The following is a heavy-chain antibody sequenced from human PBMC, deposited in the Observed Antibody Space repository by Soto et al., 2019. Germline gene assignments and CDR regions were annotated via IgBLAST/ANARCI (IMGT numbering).Heavy chain of an antibody. V-gene: IGHV3-23*01. Sequence: GGSLRLSCAASGFTFSNYAMSWVRQAPGKGLEWVSNIISSGDITHYADSVKGRFTISRDNSKNTLYLQMNSLRAEDTALYYCARRFSDSFDYWGQGTLVTVSS. CDR1: GFTFSNYA. CDR3: ARRFSDSFDY. D-gene: IGHD3-10*01. J-gene: IGHJ4*02. CDR2: IISSGDIT.